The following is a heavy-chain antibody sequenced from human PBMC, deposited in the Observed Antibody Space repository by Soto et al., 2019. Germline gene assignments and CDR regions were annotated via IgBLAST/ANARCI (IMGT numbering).Heavy chain of an antibody. CDR2: VTHSGST. V-gene: IGHV4-34*02. D-gene: IGHD2-21*01. Sequence: QVHLQQWGAGLLKPSETLSLTCGVYGGSLRGSYWSWIRQPPGKALEWLGTVTHSGSTTFNPSLKGRVSVSVDTSDNQFSLKLTSVTAADTAVYYCARGHIPVYGPVPDYFDSWGQGTLVTVSS. J-gene: IGHJ4*02. CDR1: GGSLRGSY. CDR3: ARGHIPVYGPVPDYFDS.